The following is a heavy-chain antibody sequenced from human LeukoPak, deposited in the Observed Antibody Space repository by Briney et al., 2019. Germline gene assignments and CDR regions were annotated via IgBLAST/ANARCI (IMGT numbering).Heavy chain of an antibody. J-gene: IGHJ3*01. CDR2: SSYSGST. D-gene: IGHD3-10*02. CDR3: AREGLNGDYVV. Sequence: SETLSLTCTVSGDSISHSSWSWLRQPPGKGLEWIGYSSYSGSTNFNPSLKSRVTISVDTSKNQFSLKLSSVTAADTAMYYCAREGLNGDYVVWGQGTMVTVSS. CDR1: GDSISHSS. V-gene: IGHV4-59*12.